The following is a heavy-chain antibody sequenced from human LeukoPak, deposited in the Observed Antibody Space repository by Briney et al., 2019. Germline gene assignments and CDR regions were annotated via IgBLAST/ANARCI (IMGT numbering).Heavy chain of an antibody. J-gene: IGHJ4*02. V-gene: IGHV4-30-4*01. D-gene: IGHD6-19*01. CDR3: ARAPEGHSSAWYDY. CDR2: IYYSGST. CDR1: GGSISSGDYY. Sequence: SHTLSLTCTVSGGSISSGDYYWSWIRQPPGKGLEWIGYIYYSGSTYYNPSLKSRVTISLDTSKNQFSLELSSVTAADTAVYYCARAPEGHSSAWYDYWGQGTLVTVSS.